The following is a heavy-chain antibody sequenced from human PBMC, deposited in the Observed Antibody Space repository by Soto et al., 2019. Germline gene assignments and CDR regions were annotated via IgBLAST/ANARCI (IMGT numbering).Heavy chain of an antibody. J-gene: IGHJ4*02. Sequence: QGQLVQSGGEAKKPGASVKVSCKASGDTVTKYGISWVRQAPGQGLEWLGWISFYNGHTNYALKFQDRITFTTDTSTSTASMELRSLTSDDTAVYYCASATSIAVAGKETWGQGTLVTVSS. CDR3: ASATSIAVAGKET. V-gene: IGHV1-18*01. CDR1: GDTVTKYG. CDR2: ISFYNGHT. D-gene: IGHD6-19*01.